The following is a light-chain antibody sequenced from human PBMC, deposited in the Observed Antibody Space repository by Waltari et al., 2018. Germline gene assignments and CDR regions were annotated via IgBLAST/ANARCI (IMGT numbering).Light chain of an antibody. CDR2: DAS. Sequence: DMGLPRSQARLSLFPGKRPTLPCRASQNINNHLAWYQHKPGQAPRLLIHDASRRAVGIPARFSGSGSGTDFSLTISSLEPEDFAVYYCQQRKDWPLTTFGQGTRLEIK. J-gene: IGKJ5*01. CDR1: QNINNH. CDR3: QQRKDWPLTT. V-gene: IGKV3-11*01.